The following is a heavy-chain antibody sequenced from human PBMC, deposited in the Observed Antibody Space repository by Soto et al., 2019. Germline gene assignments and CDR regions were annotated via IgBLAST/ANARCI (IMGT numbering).Heavy chain of an antibody. CDR3: AKLPNCGGDCYFDY. D-gene: IGHD2-21*02. Sequence: PGGSLRLSCAESGFAFTSFGMHWVRQAPGRGLEWVAVVRFDGINKNYADSVKGRFTISRDNSRSMVYLQMNNLRPDDTAVYYCAKLPNCGGDCYFDYWGQGTLVTVSS. V-gene: IGHV3-30*02. J-gene: IGHJ4*02. CDR2: VRFDGINK. CDR1: GFAFTSFG.